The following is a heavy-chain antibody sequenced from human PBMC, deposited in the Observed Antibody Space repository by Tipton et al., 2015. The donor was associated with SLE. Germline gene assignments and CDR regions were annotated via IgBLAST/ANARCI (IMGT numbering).Heavy chain of an antibody. CDR1: GFTFSSYD. Sequence: SLRLSCAASGFTFSSYDIHWVRQAPGKGLEWVAFIRFDGSNDHYAGSVKGRFTISRDKSMNTLYLQMNSLRPEDTAVYYCAREGRLRFFLYWGQGTRVTVSS. D-gene: IGHD3-3*01. J-gene: IGHJ4*02. CDR3: AREGRLRFFLY. V-gene: IGHV3-30*02. CDR2: IRFDGSND.